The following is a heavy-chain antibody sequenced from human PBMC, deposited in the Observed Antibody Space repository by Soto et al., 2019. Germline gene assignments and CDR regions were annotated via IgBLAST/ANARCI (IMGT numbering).Heavy chain of an antibody. CDR2: IWYDGSNR. CDR3: ARPLHSAMAVDALDI. D-gene: IGHD5-18*01. Sequence: QVQLVESGGDMVQPGRSLRLSCVASGFTFSSYGMYWIRQAPGKGLEWVAVIWYDGSNRNYADSVKDRLTISRDNSKNTLYFQMNSLRVEDTAVYYCARPLHSAMAVDALDICGQGTMVTVSS. J-gene: IGHJ3*02. V-gene: IGHV3-33*01. CDR1: GFTFSSYG.